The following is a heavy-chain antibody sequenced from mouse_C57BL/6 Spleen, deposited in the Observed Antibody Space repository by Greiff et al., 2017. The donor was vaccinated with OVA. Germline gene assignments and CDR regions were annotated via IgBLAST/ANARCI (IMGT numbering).Heavy chain of an antibody. D-gene: IGHD1-1*01. V-gene: IGHV5-17*01. Sequence: EVQGVESGGGLVKPGGSLKLSCAASGFTFSDYGMHWVRQAPEKGLEWVAYISSGSSTIYYADTVKGRFTISRDNAKNTLFLQMTSLRSEDTAMYYCARGDYYGSSFTFAYWGQGTLVTVSA. CDR2: ISSGSSTI. CDR1: GFTFSDYG. J-gene: IGHJ3*01. CDR3: ARGDYYGSSFTFAY.